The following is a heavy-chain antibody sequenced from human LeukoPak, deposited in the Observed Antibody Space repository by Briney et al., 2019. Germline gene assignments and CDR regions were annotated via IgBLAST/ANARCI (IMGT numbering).Heavy chain of an antibody. CDR2: IRSDGSIT. V-gene: IGHV3-74*01. D-gene: IGHD1-26*01. Sequence: GGSLRLSCAASGITFSKAWMSWVRQAPGKGLAWVSVIRSDGSITTYADSVKGRFTISRDTAKNTLYLQMNSLRAEDTAVYYCARDGRSGNFDKWGQGTLVSVSS. CDR3: ARDGRSGNFDK. J-gene: IGHJ4*02. CDR1: GITFSKAW.